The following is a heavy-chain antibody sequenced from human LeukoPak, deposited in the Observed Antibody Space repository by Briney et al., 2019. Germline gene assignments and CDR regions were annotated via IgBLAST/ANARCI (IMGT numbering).Heavy chain of an antibody. Sequence: GGSLRLSCAASGFTFSSYAMSWVRQAPGKGLEWVAVISYDGSNKYYADSVKGRFTISRDNSKNTLYLQMNSLRAEVTAVYYCARVMGYYYDSSGYSPGDYWGQGTLVTVSS. V-gene: IGHV3-30*04. J-gene: IGHJ4*02. D-gene: IGHD3-22*01. CDR2: ISYDGSNK. CDR3: ARVMGYYYDSSGYSPGDY. CDR1: GFTFSSYA.